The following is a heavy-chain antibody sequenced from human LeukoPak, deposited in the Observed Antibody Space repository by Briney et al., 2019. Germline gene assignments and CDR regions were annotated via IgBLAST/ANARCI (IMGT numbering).Heavy chain of an antibody. J-gene: IGHJ3*02. V-gene: IGHV4-34*01. CDR3: ARANYYDTSGYSRGAFDI. CDR1: GESFSGHY. D-gene: IGHD3-22*01. Sequence: SETLSLTCAVYGESFSGHYWSWIRQSPGKGLEWIGEINHSGSTNYNPSLKSRVIILVDRSKNQFSLKLSSVTAADTAVYYCARANYYDTSGYSRGAFDIWGQGTMVTVSS. CDR2: INHSGST.